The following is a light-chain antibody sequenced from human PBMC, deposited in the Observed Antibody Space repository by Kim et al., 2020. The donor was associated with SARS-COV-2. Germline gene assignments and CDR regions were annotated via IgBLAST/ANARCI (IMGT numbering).Light chain of an antibody. V-gene: IGLV3-19*01. Sequence: SSELTQDPAVSVALGQTVRITCQGDSLRSYYASWYQQKPGQAPVLVIYGKNNRPSGIPDRFSGSSSGTTASLPITGAQAEDEADYYCNSRDSRGNHWVFG. CDR3: NSRDSRGNHWV. CDR2: GKN. CDR1: SLRSYY. J-gene: IGLJ3*02.